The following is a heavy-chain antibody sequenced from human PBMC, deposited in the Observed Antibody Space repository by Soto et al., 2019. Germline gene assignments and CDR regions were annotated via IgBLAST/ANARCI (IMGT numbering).Heavy chain of an antibody. CDR1: GYTFTSYG. CDR3: AISRIASPFGSYYYGMDV. V-gene: IGHV1-18*01. Sequence: GASVKVSCKASGYTFTSYGISWVRQAPGQGLEWMGWISAYNGNTNYAQKLQGRVTMTTDTSTSIAYMELRSLRSDDTAVYYCAISRIASPFGSYYYGMDVWGQGTTVTAP. CDR2: ISAYNGNT. J-gene: IGHJ6*02. D-gene: IGHD6-6*01.